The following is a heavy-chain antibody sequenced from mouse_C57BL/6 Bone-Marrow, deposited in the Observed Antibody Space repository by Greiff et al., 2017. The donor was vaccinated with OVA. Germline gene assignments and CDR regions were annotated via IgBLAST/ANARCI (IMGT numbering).Heavy chain of an antibody. J-gene: IGHJ4*01. CDR2: INSDGGST. Sequence: EVMLVESGGGLVQPGESLKLSCESNEYEFTSHDMSWVRKTPEKRLELVAAINSDGGSTYYPDTMERRVIISRDNTKKTLYLQMRSLMSESTALYYCARHDGSSYAMDYWGQGTSVTVSS. V-gene: IGHV5-2*01. CDR3: ARHDGSSYAMDY. CDR1: EYEFTSHD. D-gene: IGHD1-1*01.